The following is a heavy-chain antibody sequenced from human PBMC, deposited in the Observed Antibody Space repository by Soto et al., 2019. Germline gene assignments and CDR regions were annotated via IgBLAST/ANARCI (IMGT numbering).Heavy chain of an antibody. J-gene: IGHJ4*02. CDR1: GASITGSFF. CDR3: ARGMTPPGAPAWYYFDS. D-gene: IGHD2-8*02. V-gene: IGHV4-4*07. CDR2: FSLSGTT. Sequence: PSETLSLTCTVSGASITGSFFWSWIRQPAGKGLEWIGRFSLSGTTNYNPSLRSRVTMSADVSKNQFSLRLTSVTAADTALYYCARGMTPPGAPAWYYFDSWGQGTLVTV.